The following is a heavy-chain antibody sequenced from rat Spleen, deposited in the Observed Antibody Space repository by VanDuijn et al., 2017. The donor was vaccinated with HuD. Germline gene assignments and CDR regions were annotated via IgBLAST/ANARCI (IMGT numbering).Heavy chain of an antibody. V-gene: IGHV2-32*01. CDR2: MWSDGDT. Sequence: QVQLKESGPGLVQPSQTLSLTCTVAGFSLTSYHVHWVRQPPGKGLEWLGVMWSDGDTSYNSALKSRLSISRDTSKSQVFLKMSSLQTEDTATYYCARDGGREYYVMDAWGQGASVTVSS. CDR1: GFSLTSYH. J-gene: IGHJ4*01. D-gene: IGHD4-2*01. CDR3: ARDGGREYYVMDA.